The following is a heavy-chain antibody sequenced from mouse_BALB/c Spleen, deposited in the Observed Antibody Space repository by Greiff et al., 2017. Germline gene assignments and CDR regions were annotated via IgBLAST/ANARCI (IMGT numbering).Heavy chain of an antibody. CDR2: INPSNGGT. D-gene: IGHD2-9*01. Sequence: QVQLQQSGAELVKPGASVKLSCKASGYTFTSYYMYWVKQRPGQGLEWIGGINPSNGGTNFNEKFKSKATLTVDKSSSTAYMQLSSLTSEDSAVYYCTRGDLLWLRRYAMDYWGQGTSVTVSS. V-gene: IGHV1S81*02. CDR1: GYTFTSYY. J-gene: IGHJ4*01. CDR3: TRGDLLWLRRYAMDY.